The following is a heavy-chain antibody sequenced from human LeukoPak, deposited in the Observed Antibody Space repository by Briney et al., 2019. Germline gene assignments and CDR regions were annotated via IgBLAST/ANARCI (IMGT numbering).Heavy chain of an antibody. CDR1: GFAFNTYS. D-gene: IGHD3-9*01. CDR3: TKDYCGKFCSAV. V-gene: IGHV3-48*01. CDR2: ISSSTTTI. Sequence: GGSLRLSCAASGFAFNTYSMNWVRQAPGKGLEWVSSISSSTTTIYYADSVRGRFTISRDNAKNSLYLQMNSLRAEDTAKYYCTKDYCGKFCSAVWGQGTTVTVSS. J-gene: IGHJ6*02.